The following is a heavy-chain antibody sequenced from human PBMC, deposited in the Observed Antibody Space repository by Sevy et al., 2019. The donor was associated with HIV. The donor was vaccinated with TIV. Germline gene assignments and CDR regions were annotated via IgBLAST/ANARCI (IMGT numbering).Heavy chain of an antibody. CDR3: AREGPRIAQFDY. CDR2: TYYSGST. J-gene: IGHJ4*02. D-gene: IGHD6-13*01. Sequence: SETLSLTCTVSGDSLSSNDYYWAWIRQPPGKGLDWIGSTYYSGSTYYNPSLKNRVTISVDTSKNQFSLKLRSVTAADTAVYYCAREGPRIAQFDYWGQGTLVTVSS. V-gene: IGHV4-39*02. CDR1: GDSLSSNDYY.